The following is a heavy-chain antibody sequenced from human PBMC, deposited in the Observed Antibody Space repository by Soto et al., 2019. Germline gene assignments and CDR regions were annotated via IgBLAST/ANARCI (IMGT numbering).Heavy chain of an antibody. CDR3: ARGFGELNHYYYYMDF. D-gene: IGHD3-10*01. CDR2: INPNSGGT. Sequence: ASVKVSCKASGYTFTGYYMHWVRQAPGQGLEWMGWINPNSGGTNYAQKFQGWVTMTRDTSISTAYMELSRLRSDDTAVYYCARGFGELNHYYYYMDFWGKGTTVTVSS. V-gene: IGHV1-2*04. J-gene: IGHJ6*03. CDR1: GYTFTGYY.